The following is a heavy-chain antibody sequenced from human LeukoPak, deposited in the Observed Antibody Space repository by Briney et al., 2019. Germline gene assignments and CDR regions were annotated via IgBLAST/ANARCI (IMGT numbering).Heavy chain of an antibody. CDR2: INAGNGNT. CDR3: ARGDYYDTSSYIAS. CDR1: GYIFTTYT. Sequence: ASVKVSCKASGYIFTTYTVHWVRQAPGQRLEWMGWINAGNGNTKYSQEFQGRVTITRDTSARTAYMELSSLRSEDMAVYYCARGDYYDTSSYIASWGQGTMVTVSS. J-gene: IGHJ3*01. V-gene: IGHV1-3*03. D-gene: IGHD3-22*01.